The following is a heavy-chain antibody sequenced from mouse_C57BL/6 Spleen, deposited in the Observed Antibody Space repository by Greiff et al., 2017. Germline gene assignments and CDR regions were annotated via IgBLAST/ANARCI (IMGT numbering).Heavy chain of an antibody. CDR2: ISYDGSN. CDR1: GYSITSGYY. J-gene: IGHJ4*01. V-gene: IGHV3-6*01. D-gene: IGHD4-1*01. Sequence: EVKLQESGPGLVKPSQSLSLTCSVTGYSITSGYYWNWIRQFPGNKLEWMGYISYDGSNNYNPSLKNRISITRDTSKNQFFLKLNSVTTEDTATYYCALKLGRGYAMDYWGQGTSVTVSS. CDR3: ALKLGRGYAMDY.